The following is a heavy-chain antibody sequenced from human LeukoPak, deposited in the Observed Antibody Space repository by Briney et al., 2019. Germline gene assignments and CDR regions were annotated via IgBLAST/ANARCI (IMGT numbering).Heavy chain of an antibody. CDR1: DGSISSRNYY. CDR2: FSFTGGT. Sequence: IPSETLSLTCIVSDGSISSRNYYWGWIRQPPGKGLEWIASFSFTGGTNCRPSLKSRVTISVDTSKNQFSLNLRSVTAADTAVYYCARHVEGTTRDTWGQGTMVTVSS. V-gene: IGHV4-39*01. J-gene: IGHJ3*02. D-gene: IGHD5-12*01. CDR3: ARHVEGTTRDT.